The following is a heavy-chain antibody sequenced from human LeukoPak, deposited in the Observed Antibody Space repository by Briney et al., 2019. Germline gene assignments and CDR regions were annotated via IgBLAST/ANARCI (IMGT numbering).Heavy chain of an antibody. Sequence: GGSLRLSCAASGFTFSSYSMNWVRQAPGKGLEWVSYISSSSSTIYYADSVKGRFTISRDNAKNSLYLQMNSLRAEDTAVYYCARVYDGYLDAFDIWGQGTMVTVSS. CDR1: GFTFSSYS. J-gene: IGHJ3*02. D-gene: IGHD5-24*01. CDR2: ISSSSSTI. CDR3: ARVYDGYLDAFDI. V-gene: IGHV3-48*04.